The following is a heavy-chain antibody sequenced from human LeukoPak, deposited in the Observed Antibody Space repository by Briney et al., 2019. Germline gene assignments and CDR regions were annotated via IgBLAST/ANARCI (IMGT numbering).Heavy chain of an antibody. Sequence: SETLSLTCTVSGGSISRGGYYWSWIRQHPGKGLEWIGYIYNSGNTYYNPSLRSRVSISVDTSKNQFSLNLSSVTAADTAVYFCAKYSGSYYYPPNWDSWGQGTLVTVSS. V-gene: IGHV4-31*03. CDR3: AKYSGSYYYPPNWDS. J-gene: IGHJ4*02. D-gene: IGHD1-26*01. CDR2: IYNSGNT. CDR1: GGSISRGGYY.